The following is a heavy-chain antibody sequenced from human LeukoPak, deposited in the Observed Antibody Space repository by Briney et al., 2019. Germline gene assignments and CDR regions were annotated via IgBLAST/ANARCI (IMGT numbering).Heavy chain of an antibody. Sequence: SQTLSLTCGISGDTVSTNSAAWNWIRQSPSRGLEWLGRTYYRSKWYNDYAVSVKSRITINPDTSKNQFSLQLTSVTPEDTAVYYCARTTTVRGTYYMDVWGKGTTVTISS. D-gene: IGHD3-10*01. J-gene: IGHJ6*03. V-gene: IGHV6-1*01. CDR2: TYYRSKWYN. CDR3: ARTTTVRGTYYMDV. CDR1: GDTVSTNSAA.